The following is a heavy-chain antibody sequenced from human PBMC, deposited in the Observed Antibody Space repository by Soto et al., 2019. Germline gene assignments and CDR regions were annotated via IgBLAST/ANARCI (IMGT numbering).Heavy chain of an antibody. Sequence: ASVKVSCKASGYTFTSYAMHWVRQAPGQRLEWMGWINAGNGNTKYSQKLQGRVTITRDTSASTAYMELSSLRSEDTAVYYCARGRAARDPPEYWGQGTLVTVSS. D-gene: IGHD6-6*01. V-gene: IGHV1-3*01. CDR3: ARGRAARDPPEY. J-gene: IGHJ4*02. CDR1: GYTFTSYA. CDR2: INAGNGNT.